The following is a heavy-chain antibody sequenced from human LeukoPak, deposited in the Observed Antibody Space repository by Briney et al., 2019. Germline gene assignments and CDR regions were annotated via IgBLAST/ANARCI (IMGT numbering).Heavy chain of an antibody. J-gene: IGHJ3*01. V-gene: IGHV3-7*03. CDR2: INSDGSEG. Sequence: GGSLRLSCAVSGFTFSGFWMSWSHQAPGKGLEWVASINSDGSEGYYADVVKGRFTISRDNAKNSLYLQINSLRAEDTAVYYCARSSYSSSSSVWGQGTMVTVSS. CDR1: GFTFSGFW. D-gene: IGHD6-6*01. CDR3: ARSSYSSSSSV.